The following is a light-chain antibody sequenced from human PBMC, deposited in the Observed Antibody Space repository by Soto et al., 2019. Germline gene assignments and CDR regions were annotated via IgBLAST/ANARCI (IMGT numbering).Light chain of an antibody. CDR2: GAS. CDR1: QSVSSN. V-gene: IGKV3-15*01. J-gene: IGKJ1*01. Sequence: EIVMTQAAATLSVSPGERATLSCRASQSVSSNLAWYQQKPGQAPRLLIYGASTRATGISARFSGSGSGTEFTLTISSLQSEDFAVYYCQQYNNWPRTFGQGTKV. CDR3: QQYNNWPRT.